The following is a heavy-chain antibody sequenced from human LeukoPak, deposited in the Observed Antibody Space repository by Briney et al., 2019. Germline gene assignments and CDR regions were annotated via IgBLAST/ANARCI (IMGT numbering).Heavy chain of an antibody. Sequence: SETLSLTCTVSGGSISSYYWSWIRQPPGKGLEWIGCIYYSGSTNYNPSLKSRVTISVDTSKDQFSLKLSSVTAADTAVYYCATTRAVAGTPYYYYYGMDVWGQGTTVTVSS. J-gene: IGHJ6*02. V-gene: IGHV4-59*01. CDR1: GGSISSYY. CDR3: ATTRAVAGTPYYYYYGMDV. D-gene: IGHD6-19*01. CDR2: IYYSGST.